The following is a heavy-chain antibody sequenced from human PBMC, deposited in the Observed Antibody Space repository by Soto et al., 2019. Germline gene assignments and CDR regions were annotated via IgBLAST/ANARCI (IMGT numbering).Heavy chain of an antibody. J-gene: IGHJ4*02. CDR3: ARGPASEFDY. D-gene: IGHD2-2*01. V-gene: IGHV4-39*01. CDR1: GGSISSSSYY. Sequence: QLQLQESGPGLVKPSETLSLTCTVSGGSISSSSYYWGWIRQPPGKGLEWIGSIYYSGSTYYNPSLKRRVTISVDTSKNQFALKLSSVTAADSAVYYCARGPASEFDYWGQGTLVTVSS. CDR2: IYYSGST.